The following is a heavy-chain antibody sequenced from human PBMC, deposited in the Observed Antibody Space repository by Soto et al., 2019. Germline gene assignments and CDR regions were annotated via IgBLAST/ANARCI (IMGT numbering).Heavy chain of an antibody. CDR1: GFTFSSYS. CDR3: AAPRITMVRGVIIKGYKDYYYMDV. Sequence: GGSLRLSCAASGFTFSSYSMNWVRQAPGKGLEWVSSISSSSSYIYYADSVKGRFTISRDNAKNSLYLQMNSLRAEDTAVYYCAAPRITMVRGVIIKGYKDYYYMDVWGKGTTVTVSS. CDR2: ISSSSSYI. J-gene: IGHJ6*03. V-gene: IGHV3-21*01. D-gene: IGHD3-10*01.